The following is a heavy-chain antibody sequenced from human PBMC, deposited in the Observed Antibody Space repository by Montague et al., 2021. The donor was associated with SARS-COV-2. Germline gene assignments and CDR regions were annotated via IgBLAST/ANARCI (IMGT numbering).Heavy chain of an antibody. J-gene: IGHJ4*02. CDR1: GASISSNTW. D-gene: IGHD2-2*01. Sequence: SETLSLTCGVSGASISSNTWWNWVRQSPGKGLEWIGEVLYTDYTNYNPSLKSRLTISLDKSKNQVSLRLTSVPAADTAVYYCATVARGCSATSCYLSSWGPGTLVTVSS. CDR3: ATVARGCSATSCYLSS. CDR2: VLYTDYT. V-gene: IGHV4-4*02.